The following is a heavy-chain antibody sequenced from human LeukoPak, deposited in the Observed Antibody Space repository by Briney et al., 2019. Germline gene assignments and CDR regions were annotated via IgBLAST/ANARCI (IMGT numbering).Heavy chain of an antibody. J-gene: IGHJ4*02. CDR2: INAGNGNT. V-gene: IGHV1-3*01. D-gene: IGHD1-26*01. CDR3: ANMAPVGASFDY. Sequence: ASVKVSCKASGYTFTSDAMHWVRQAPGQRLEWMGWINAGNGNTKYSQKFQGRVTITRDTSASTAYMELSSLRSEDTAVYYCANMAPVGASFDYWGQGTLVTVSS. CDR1: GYTFTSDA.